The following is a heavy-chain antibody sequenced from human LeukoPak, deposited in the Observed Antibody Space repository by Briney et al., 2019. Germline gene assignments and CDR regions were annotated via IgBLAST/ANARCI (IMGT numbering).Heavy chain of an antibody. V-gene: IGHV4-30-4*08. J-gene: IGHJ4*02. CDR1: GGSISSGDYY. Sequence: SQTLSLTCTVSGGSISSGDYYWSWIRQPPGKGLEWIGYIYYSGSTYYNPSLKSRVTISVDTSKNQFSLKLSSVTAADTAVYYCARISPGSGGEPDFDYWGQGTLVTVSS. CDR3: ARISPGSGGEPDFDY. CDR2: IYYSGST. D-gene: IGHD2-21*01.